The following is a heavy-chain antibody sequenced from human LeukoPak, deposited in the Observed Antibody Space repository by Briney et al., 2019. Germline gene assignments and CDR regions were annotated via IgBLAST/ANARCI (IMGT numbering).Heavy chain of an antibody. V-gene: IGHV3-33*01. J-gene: IGHJ4*02. CDR3: ATEGGSLEKINY. CDR1: GFTFSSTG. Sequence: GGSLRLSCVASGFTFSSTGMHWVRQAPGKGLEWVAVIWYDGSNKYYADSVKGRFTISRDNSKNTLYLQVNSLRAEDTAVYYCATEGGSLEKINYWGQGTLVTVSS. CDR2: IWYDGSNK. D-gene: IGHD5-24*01.